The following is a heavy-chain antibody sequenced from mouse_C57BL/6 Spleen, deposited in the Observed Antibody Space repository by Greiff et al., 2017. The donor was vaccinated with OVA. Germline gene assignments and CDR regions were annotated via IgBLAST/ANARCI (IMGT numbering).Heavy chain of an antibody. D-gene: IGHD2-14*01. CDR3: ARGGIGFLYAMDY. CDR2: IDPSDSET. V-gene: IGHV1-52*01. CDR1: GYTFTSYW. J-gene: IGHJ4*01. Sequence: QVQLQQPGAELVRPGSSVKLSCKASGYTFTSYWMHWVKQRPIQGLEWIGNIDPSDSETHYNQKFKDKATLTVDKSSSTAYMQLSSLTSEDSAVYYCARGGIGFLYAMDYWGQGTSVTVSS.